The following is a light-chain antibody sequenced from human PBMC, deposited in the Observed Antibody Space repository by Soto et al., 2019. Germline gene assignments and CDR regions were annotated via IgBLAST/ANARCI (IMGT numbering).Light chain of an antibody. CDR3: CSYAGSYTYV. J-gene: IGLJ1*01. V-gene: IGLV2-11*01. Sequence: QSVLTQPRSVSGSPGQSVTISCTGTSSDVGGYNYVSWYQQHPGKAPKLMIYDVSKRPSGVPDRFSGSKSGNTAFLTISGLQAEDEADYYCCSYAGSYTYVFGTGTKVT. CDR2: DVS. CDR1: SSDVGGYNY.